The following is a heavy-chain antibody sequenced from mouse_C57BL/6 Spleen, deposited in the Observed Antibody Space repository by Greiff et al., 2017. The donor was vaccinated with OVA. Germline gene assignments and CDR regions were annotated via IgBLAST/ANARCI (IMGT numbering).Heavy chain of an antibody. CDR2: IDPENGDT. CDR3: TTDGYPSY. J-gene: IGHJ3*01. Sequence: VQLQQSGAELVRPGASVKLSCTASGFNIKDDYMHWVKQRPEQGLEWIGWIDPENGDTEYASKFQGKATITADTSSNTAYLQLSSLTSEDTAVYYCTTDGYPSYWGQGTLVTVSA. CDR1: GFNIKDDY. V-gene: IGHV14-4*01. D-gene: IGHD2-3*01.